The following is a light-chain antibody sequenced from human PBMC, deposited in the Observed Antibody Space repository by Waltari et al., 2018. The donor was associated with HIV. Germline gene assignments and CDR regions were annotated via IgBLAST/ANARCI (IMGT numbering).Light chain of an antibody. CDR2: GDD. J-gene: IGLJ2*01. CDR3: AAWDDSLNGQVV. CDR1: GSNIGTNT. Sequence: HSVLTQPASVSATPGQRVTISCSGSGSNIGTNTVSWYQIFPGTAPKRFIFGDDQQPSGVPDRFSGSKSGTSASLTISGLQSEDEATYFCAAWDDSLNGQVVFGGGTLLTVL. V-gene: IGLV1-44*01.